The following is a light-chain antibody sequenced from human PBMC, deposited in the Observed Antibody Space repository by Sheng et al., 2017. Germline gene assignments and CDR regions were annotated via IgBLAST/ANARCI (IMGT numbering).Light chain of an antibody. Sequence: QSALTQPRSVSGSPGQSVIISCTGTSSDIGAYNYVSWYQQHPGKAPKLMIYDVSDRPSGVSSRFSGSKSGNTASLTISGLQAEDEADYYCSSYTTSSTLVLFGGGTKLTVL. CDR2: DVS. J-gene: IGLJ2*01. V-gene: IGLV2-14*03. CDR1: SSDIGAYNY. CDR3: SSYTTSSTLVL.